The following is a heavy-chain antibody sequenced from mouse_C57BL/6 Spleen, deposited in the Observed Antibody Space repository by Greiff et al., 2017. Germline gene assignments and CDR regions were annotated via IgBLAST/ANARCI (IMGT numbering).Heavy chain of an antibody. D-gene: IGHD1-3*01. CDR1: GYTFTDYE. J-gene: IGHJ4*01. Sequence: QVQLKESGAELVRPGASVTLSCKASGYTFTDYEMHWVKQTPVHGLEWIGAIDPETGGTAYNQKFKGKAILTADKSSSTAYMELRSLTSEDSAVYYCTRLLTLYAMDYWGQGTSVTVSS. CDR2: IDPETGGT. V-gene: IGHV1-15*01. CDR3: TRLLTLYAMDY.